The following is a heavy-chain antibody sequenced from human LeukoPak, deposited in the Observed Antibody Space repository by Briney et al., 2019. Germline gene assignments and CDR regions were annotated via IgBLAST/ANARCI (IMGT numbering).Heavy chain of an antibody. CDR3: AKDSALWFGELYSYFDY. V-gene: IGHV3-23*01. J-gene: IGHJ4*02. CDR2: ISDNGGGT. CDR1: GFTFSDYA. Sequence: PGGSLRLSCAASGFTFSDYAMSWVRQAPGKGLEWVSTISDNGGGTYYADSVKGRFTISRDNSKNTLYLQMNSLRAEDTAVYYCAKDSALWFGELYSYFDYWGQGTLVTVSS. D-gene: IGHD3-10*01.